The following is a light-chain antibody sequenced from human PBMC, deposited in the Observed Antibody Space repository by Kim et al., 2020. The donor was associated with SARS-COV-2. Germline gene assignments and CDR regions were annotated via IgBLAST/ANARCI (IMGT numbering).Light chain of an antibody. CDR1: SLRSYY. J-gene: IGLJ2*01. Sequence: SSELTQDPAVSVALGQTVTITCQGDSLRSYYATWYQQKPRQPPVLVIYGRNNRPSGIPDRISGSTSGNTASLTISGAQAEDEADFYCQSRDSSGNVGFGGGTKLTVL. CDR3: QSRDSSGNVG. CDR2: GRN. V-gene: IGLV3-19*01.